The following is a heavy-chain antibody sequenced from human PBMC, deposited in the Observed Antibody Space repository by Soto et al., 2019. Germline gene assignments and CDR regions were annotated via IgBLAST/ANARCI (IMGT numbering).Heavy chain of an antibody. CDR3: ARDDSSGYYSYYFDD. D-gene: IGHD3-22*01. CDR1: GDTVTTFC. J-gene: IGHJ4*01. V-gene: IGHV1-18*01. CDR2: ISSYNGNT. Sequence: ASVKAGGKDSGDTVTTFCISWVRQAPGQGLELMGWISSYNGNTNYVQKLQGRFTMTTDTSTTTAYVELRCLRSYDTAVYYCARDDSSGYYSYYFDDWG.